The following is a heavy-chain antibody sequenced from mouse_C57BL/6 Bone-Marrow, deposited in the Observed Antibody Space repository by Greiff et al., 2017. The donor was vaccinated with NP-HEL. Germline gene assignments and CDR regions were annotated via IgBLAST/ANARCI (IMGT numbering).Heavy chain of an antibody. J-gene: IGHJ1*03. CDR3: ARHGDYFGSSYGYFDV. CDR2: FYPGSGSI. D-gene: IGHD1-1*01. CDR1: GYTFTEYT. Sequence: VNLVESGAELVKPGASVKLSCKASGYTFTEYTIHWVKQRSGQGLEWIGWFYPGSGSIKYNEKFKDKATLTADKSSSTVYMDLSRLTSEDSAVYFCARHGDYFGSSYGYFDVWGTGTTVTVSS. V-gene: IGHV1-62-2*01.